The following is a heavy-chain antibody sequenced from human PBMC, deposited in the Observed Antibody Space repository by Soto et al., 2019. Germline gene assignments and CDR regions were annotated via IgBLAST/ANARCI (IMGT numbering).Heavy chain of an antibody. Sequence: PSETLSLTCTVSSGSFNTYYWSWVRQPPGKGLEWIGYVYYSGITNYNPSLKSRVTISIDTSKNQFSLRLSSLTAADTAVYYCARVGFARPFWFDPWGQGTLVTVSS. J-gene: IGHJ5*02. CDR2: VYYSGIT. D-gene: IGHD6-6*01. V-gene: IGHV4-59*01. CDR3: ARVGFARPFWFDP. CDR1: SGSFNTYY.